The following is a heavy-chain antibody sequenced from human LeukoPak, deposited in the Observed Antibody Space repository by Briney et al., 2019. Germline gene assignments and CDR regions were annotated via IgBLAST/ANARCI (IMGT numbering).Heavy chain of an antibody. D-gene: IGHD2-15*01. CDR2: TDYSGTT. J-gene: IGHJ3*02. CDR3: ARHSGGSYVFAFDI. CDR1: GGPISTSYF. V-gene: IGHV4-39*01. Sequence: SETLSLTCTVSGGPISTSYFWGWVRQPPGKGLEWIGTTDYSGTTYYNPSLKSRVTISVDTSKNQFSLKLSSVTAPDTAVYYCARHSGGSYVFAFDIWGQGTMFTVSS.